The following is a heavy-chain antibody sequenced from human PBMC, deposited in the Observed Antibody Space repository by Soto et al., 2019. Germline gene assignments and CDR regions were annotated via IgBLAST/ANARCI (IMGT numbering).Heavy chain of an antibody. J-gene: IGHJ4*02. CDR1: GFSLTTYDMG. CDR2: IYWDDDK. Sequence: QITLKESGPTLVRPAQTLTLTCAFSGFSLTTYDMGVAWIRQPPGKALEWLALIYWDDDKRYSPSLKNRLTVSKDTSTNRVVLTITNISPDDTGTYFCAHAGDFDLLSFDRWGPGTLVTVSS. D-gene: IGHD2-15*01. V-gene: IGHV2-5*02. CDR3: AHAGDFDLLSFDR.